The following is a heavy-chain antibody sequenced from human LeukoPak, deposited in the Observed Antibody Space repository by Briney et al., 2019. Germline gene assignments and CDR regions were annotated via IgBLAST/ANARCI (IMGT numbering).Heavy chain of an antibody. D-gene: IGHD1-1*01. CDR3: ARSPSTEPVDS. CDR1: KFTFGSYW. J-gene: IGHJ4*02. CDR2: INQGGSEK. Sequence: GGSLRLSCVASKFTFGSYWMSWVRRAPGKGLEWVANINQGGSEKYYVDSVEGRFTISRDNAKNSLFLLMSSLRDEDTAGYYCARSPSTEPVDSGGKGPLVTVS. V-gene: IGHV3-7*01.